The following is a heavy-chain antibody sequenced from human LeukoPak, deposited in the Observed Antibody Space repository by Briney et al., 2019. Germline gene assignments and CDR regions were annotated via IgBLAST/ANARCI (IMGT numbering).Heavy chain of an antibody. D-gene: IGHD3-22*01. CDR1: GGSFSGYY. J-gene: IGHJ6*02. CDR3: ARDGKPTKYDSSGYYYTGRFYYYYGMDV. Sequence: NPSETLSLTCAVYGGSFSGYYWSWIRQPPGKGLEWIGEINHSGSTNYNPSLKSRVTISVDTSKNQFSLKLSSVTAADTAVYYCARDGKPTKYDSSGYYYTGRFYYYYGMDVWGQGTTVTVSS. CDR2: INHSGST. V-gene: IGHV4-34*01.